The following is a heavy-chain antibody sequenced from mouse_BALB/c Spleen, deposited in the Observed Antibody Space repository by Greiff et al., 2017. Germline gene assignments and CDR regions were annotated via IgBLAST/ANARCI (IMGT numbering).Heavy chain of an antibody. Sequence: VQLQESGAELARPGASVKLSCKASGYTFTDYYINWVKQRTGQGLEWIGEIYPGSGNTYYNEKFTGKATLTADKSSSTADMQLSSLTSEDSAVYVCARGDVYAMDYWGQGTSVTVSA. V-gene: IGHV1-77*01. D-gene: IGHD3-3*01. CDR2: IYPGSGNT. J-gene: IGHJ4*01. CDR1: GYTFTDYY. CDR3: ARGDVYAMDY.